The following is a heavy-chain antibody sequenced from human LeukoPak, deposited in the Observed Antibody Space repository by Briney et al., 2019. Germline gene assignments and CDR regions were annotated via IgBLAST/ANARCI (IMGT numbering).Heavy chain of an antibody. CDR3: ARVRDILTGYYRYYFDY. CDR1: GGSISSYY. CDR2: IYYSGST. Sequence: SETLSLTCTVSGGSISSYYWSWIRQPPGKGLEWIGYIYYSGSTNYNPSLKSRVTISVDTSKNQFSLKLRSVTAADTAVYYCARVRDILTGYYRYYFDYWGQGTLVTVSS. J-gene: IGHJ4*02. D-gene: IGHD3-9*01. V-gene: IGHV4-59*01.